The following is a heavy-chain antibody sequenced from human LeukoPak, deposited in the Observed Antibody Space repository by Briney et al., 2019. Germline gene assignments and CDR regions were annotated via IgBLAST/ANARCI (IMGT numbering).Heavy chain of an antibody. CDR3: TKDSGHHRTDC. CDR1: GGSINRSSYY. V-gene: IGHV4-39*02. Sequence: SETLSLTCSVSGGSINRSSYYWGWIRQAPGKGLEWIGSVYYDGNTYYNPNPSLKSRATVSMDTSRNQFSLKLRSVTAADTAVYYCTKDSGHHRTDCWGQGTLVAVSS. CDR2: VYYDGNT. D-gene: IGHD1-26*01. J-gene: IGHJ4*02.